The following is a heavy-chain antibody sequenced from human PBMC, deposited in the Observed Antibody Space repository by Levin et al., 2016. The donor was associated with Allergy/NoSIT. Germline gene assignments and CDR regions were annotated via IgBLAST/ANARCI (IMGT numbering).Heavy chain of an antibody. CDR2: ISIDGSIT. CDR1: GFTFSNDW. V-gene: IGHV3-74*03. Sequence: GESLKISCAASGFTFSNDWMHWVRQAPGKGLVWVSRISIDGSITTYADSVKGRFTISRDNAKNTLYLQMNSLRADDTAVYYCVRPWDFWGQGTLVTVSS. D-gene: IGHD1-26*01. J-gene: IGHJ4*02. CDR3: VRPWDF.